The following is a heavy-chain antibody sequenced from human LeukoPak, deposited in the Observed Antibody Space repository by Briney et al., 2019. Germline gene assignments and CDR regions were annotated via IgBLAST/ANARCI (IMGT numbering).Heavy chain of an antibody. J-gene: IGHJ4*02. CDR2: IWYDGSNK. V-gene: IGHV3-33*06. D-gene: IGHD1-1*01. CDR1: GFTFSSYG. Sequence: GGSLRLSCAASGFTFSSYGMHWVRQAPGKGLEWVAAIWYDGSNKYYADSVKGRFTISRDNSKNTLYLQMNSLRAEDTAVYYCAKGSSLIILEYFDYWGQGTLVTVSS. CDR3: AKGSSLIILEYFDY.